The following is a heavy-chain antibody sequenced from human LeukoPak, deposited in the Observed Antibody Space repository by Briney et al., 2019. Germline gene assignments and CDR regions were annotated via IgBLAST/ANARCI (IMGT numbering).Heavy chain of an antibody. V-gene: IGHV4-61*01. Sequence: SETLSLTCTVSGGSVSGGNYYCSLIRQSPGKGLEWIGYIHYSGSTVYNPSLKSRVTMPIDTSKNQFSLNLSSATAADTAVYYCTRTGSTGGYWGQGTLVTVSS. J-gene: IGHJ4*02. CDR2: IHYSGST. D-gene: IGHD1-7*01. CDR3: TRTGSTGGY. CDR1: GGSVSGGNYY.